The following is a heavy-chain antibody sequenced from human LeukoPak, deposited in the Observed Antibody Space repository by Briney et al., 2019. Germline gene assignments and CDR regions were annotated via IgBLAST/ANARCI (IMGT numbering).Heavy chain of an antibody. CDR1: GGSFSGYY. CDR3: ARGLRRTDY. CDR2: INHSGST. J-gene: IGHJ4*02. Sequence: SETLSLTCAVYGGSFSGYYWSWIRQPPGKGLEWIGEINHSGSTNYNPSLKSRVTISVDTSKNQFSLKLSSVTAADTAVYYYARGLRRTDYWGQGTLVTVSS. D-gene: IGHD4-17*01. V-gene: IGHV4-34*01.